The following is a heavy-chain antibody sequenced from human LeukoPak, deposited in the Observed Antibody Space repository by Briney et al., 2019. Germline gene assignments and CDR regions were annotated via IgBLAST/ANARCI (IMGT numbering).Heavy chain of an antibody. CDR3: ARDNPIVVPTHFDY. D-gene: IGHD3-22*01. V-gene: IGHV4-39*07. CDR2: IYYSGST. J-gene: IGHJ4*02. CDR1: SGSISSYY. Sequence: SETLSLTCSVSSGSISSYYWGWIRQPPGKGLEWIGSIYYSGSTYYNPSLKSRVTISVDTSKNQFSLKLSSVTAADTAVYYCARDNPIVVPTHFDYWGQGTLVTVSS.